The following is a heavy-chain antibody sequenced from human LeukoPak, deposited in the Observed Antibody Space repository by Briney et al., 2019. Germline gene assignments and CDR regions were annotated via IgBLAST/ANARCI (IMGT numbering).Heavy chain of an antibody. V-gene: IGHV1-18*01. CDR2: ISAYNDNT. D-gene: IGHD2-2*02. CDR1: GYTFTMYG. Sequence: ASVKVSCKASGYTFTMYGISWVRQAPGQGLEWMGWISAYNDNTNYAQKFQGRVTMTTDTSTSTAYMELRSLRSDDTAVYYCARVPQVDCSNTSCYMGFVDYWGQGTLVTVSS. J-gene: IGHJ4*02. CDR3: ARVPQVDCSNTSCYMGFVDY.